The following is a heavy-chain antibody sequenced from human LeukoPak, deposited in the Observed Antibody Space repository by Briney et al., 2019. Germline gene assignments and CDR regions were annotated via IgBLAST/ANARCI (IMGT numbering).Heavy chain of an antibody. J-gene: IGHJ2*01. CDR2: IYYSGST. CDR1: GGSISSYY. Sequence: SETLSLTCTVSGGSISSYYWSWIRQPPGPGLEWIGYIYYSGSTNYNPSLKSRVTISVDTSKNQFSLKLSSVTAADTAVYYCARPAGAVAGRKVNWYFDLWGRGTLVTVSS. V-gene: IGHV4-59*01. D-gene: IGHD6-19*01. CDR3: ARPAGAVAGRKVNWYFDL.